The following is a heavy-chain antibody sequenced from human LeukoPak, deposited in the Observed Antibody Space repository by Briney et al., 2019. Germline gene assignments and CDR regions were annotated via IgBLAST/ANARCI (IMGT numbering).Heavy chain of an antibody. CDR2: IIPIFGTA. CDR3: ARDRVSSYCGGDCRYSLNY. D-gene: IGHD2-21*02. Sequence: SVKVPCKASGGTFSSYAISWVRQAPGQGLEWMGGIIPIFGTANYAQKFQGRVTITTDESTSTAYMELSSLRSEGTAVYYCARDRVSSYCGGDCRYSLNYWGQGTLVTVSS. J-gene: IGHJ4*02. V-gene: IGHV1-69*05. CDR1: GGTFSSYA.